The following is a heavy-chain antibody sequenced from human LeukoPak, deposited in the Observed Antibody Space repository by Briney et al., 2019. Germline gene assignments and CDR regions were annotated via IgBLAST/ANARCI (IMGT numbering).Heavy chain of an antibody. CDR1: GFTVSSIH. V-gene: IGHV3-53*01. CDR3: ARGGSYHPHALVY. D-gene: IGHD1-26*01. J-gene: IGHJ4*02. Sequence: GGSLRLSCAASGFTVSSIHMVWVRQAPGKGLEWVSVTYTGGNSYYADSVKGRFIISRDISKNTLYLQMNSLRAGDTAVYYCARGGSYHPHALVYWGQGTLVTVSS. CDR2: TYTGGNS.